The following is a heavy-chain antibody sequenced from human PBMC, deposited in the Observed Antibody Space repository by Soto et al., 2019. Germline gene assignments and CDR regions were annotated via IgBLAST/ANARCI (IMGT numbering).Heavy chain of an antibody. J-gene: IGHJ4*02. CDR1: GGSISSGDYY. V-gene: IGHV4-30-4*01. Sequence: TLSLTCTVSGGSISSGDYYWSWIRQPPGKGLEWIGYIYYSGSTYYNPSLKSRVTMSVDTSKNQFSLKLSSVKAADTAVYYCARAPFRGGWLDYWGQGTLVTVSS. CDR3: ARAPFRGGWLDY. D-gene: IGHD3-16*01. CDR2: IYYSGST.